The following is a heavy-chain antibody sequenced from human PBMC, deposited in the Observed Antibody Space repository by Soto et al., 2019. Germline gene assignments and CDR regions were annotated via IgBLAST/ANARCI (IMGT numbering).Heavy chain of an antibody. V-gene: IGHV4-34*01. Sequence: QVQLQQWGAGLLKPSETLSLTCAVYGGSFSGYYWSWIRQPPGKGLEWIGEINHSGSTNYNPSLTRGVTTSVETSKNPFSIKLSSVAAADTPVYYCARGANTTFGVVIIGGRFDPWGQGTLVTVSS. J-gene: IGHJ5*02. CDR2: INHSGST. CDR1: GGSFSGYY. CDR3: ARGANTTFGVVIIGGRFDP. D-gene: IGHD3-3*01.